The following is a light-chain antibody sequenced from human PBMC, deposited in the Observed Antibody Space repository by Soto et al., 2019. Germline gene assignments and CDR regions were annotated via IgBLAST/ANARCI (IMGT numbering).Light chain of an antibody. CDR3: QQSYSTPRT. J-gene: IGKJ1*01. Sequence: DIQMTQSPSSLSASVGDRVTISCRASQNIASYLNWYQQKPGRAPKLLIYAASSLRSGVPSRFSGSGSGTDFTLTVSSLQPEDFATYYCQQSYSTPRTFGQGTKV. CDR2: AAS. CDR1: QNIASY. V-gene: IGKV1-39*01.